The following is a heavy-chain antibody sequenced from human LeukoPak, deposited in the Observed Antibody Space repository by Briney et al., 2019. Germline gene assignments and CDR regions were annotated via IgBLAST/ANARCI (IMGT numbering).Heavy chain of an antibody. CDR3: ARDSDWVFDY. CDR1: GFTFSSYS. Sequence: GGSQRLSCAASGFTFSSYSMNWVRQAPGKGLEWVSYISSTSSTIYYADSVKGRFTISRDNAKNSLYLQMNSLRADDTAVYYCARDSDWVFDYWGQGTLVTVSS. J-gene: IGHJ4*02. D-gene: IGHD2-21*01. V-gene: IGHV3-48*01. CDR2: ISSTSSTI.